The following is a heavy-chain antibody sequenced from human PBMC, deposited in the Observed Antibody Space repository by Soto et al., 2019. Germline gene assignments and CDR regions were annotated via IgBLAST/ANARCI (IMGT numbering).Heavy chain of an antibody. V-gene: IGHV4-30-2*01. D-gene: IGHD4-17*01. J-gene: IGHJ6*02. Sequence: TLSLTCAVSGGXISSGGYSWSWIRQPPGKGLEWIGYIYHGGYTYYNPSLKSRVTISVDRSKNQFSLKLSSVTAADTAVYYCARAHYGDYGYGMDVWGQGTTVTVSS. CDR3: ARAHYGDYGYGMDV. CDR1: GGXISSGGYS. CDR2: IYHGGYT.